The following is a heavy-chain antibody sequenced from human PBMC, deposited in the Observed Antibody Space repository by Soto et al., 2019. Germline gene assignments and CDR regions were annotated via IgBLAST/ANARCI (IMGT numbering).Heavy chain of an antibody. V-gene: IGHV3-49*03. CDR1: GFTFGDYA. Sequence: PGGSLRLSCTASGFTFGDYAMSWFRQAPGKGLEWVGFIRSKAYGGTTEYAASVKGRFTISRDDSKSIAYLQMNSLKTEDTAVYYCTREGPSDAFDIWGQGTMVTVSS. CDR3: TREGPSDAFDI. CDR2: IRSKAYGGTT. J-gene: IGHJ3*02.